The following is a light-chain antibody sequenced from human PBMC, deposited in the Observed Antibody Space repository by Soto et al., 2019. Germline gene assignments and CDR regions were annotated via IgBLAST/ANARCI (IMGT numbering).Light chain of an antibody. Sequence: QSALTQPASVSGSPGQSITISCTGTSSDIGGYNYVSWYQQQPGKAPKLMLYEVSNRPSGVSNRFSGFKSGNTASLTITGLQAEDEADYYCNSYTSSSTLYVFGTGTKVTVL. V-gene: IGLV2-14*01. J-gene: IGLJ1*01. CDR1: SSDIGGYNY. CDR2: EVS. CDR3: NSYTSSSTLYV.